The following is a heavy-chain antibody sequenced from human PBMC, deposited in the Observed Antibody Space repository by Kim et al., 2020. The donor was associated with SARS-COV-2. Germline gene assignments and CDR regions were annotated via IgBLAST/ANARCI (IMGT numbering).Heavy chain of an antibody. V-gene: IGHV5-10-1*01. CDR1: GYSFTSYW. Sequence: GESLKISCKGSGYSFTSYWISWVRQMPGKGLEWMGRIDPSDSYTNYSPSFQGHVTISADKSISTAYLQWSSLKASDTAMYYCARHRGIAVAAAWFDPWGQGTLVTVSS. CDR3: ARHRGIAVAAAWFDP. J-gene: IGHJ5*02. D-gene: IGHD6-19*01. CDR2: IDPSDSYT.